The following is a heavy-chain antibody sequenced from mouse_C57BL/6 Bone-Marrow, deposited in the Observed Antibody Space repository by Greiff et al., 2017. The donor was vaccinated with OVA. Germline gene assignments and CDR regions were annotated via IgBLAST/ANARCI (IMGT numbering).Heavy chain of an antibody. D-gene: IGHD4-1*01. V-gene: IGHV1-81*01. J-gene: IGHJ2*01. CDR1: GYTFTSYG. Sequence: QVQLKESGAELARPGASVKLSCKASGYTFTSYGISWVKQRTGQGLEWIGEIYPRSGNTYYNEKFKGKATLTADKSSSTAYMELRNLTSEDSAVYFCARWGTGAFDYWGQGTTLTVSS. CDR2: IYPRSGNT. CDR3: ARWGTGAFDY.